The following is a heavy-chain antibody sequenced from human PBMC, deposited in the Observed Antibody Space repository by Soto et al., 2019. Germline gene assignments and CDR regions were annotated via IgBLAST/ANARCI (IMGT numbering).Heavy chain of an antibody. Sequence: GESLKISCKGSGYSFSNWWIAWVRQMPGKGLEYMGIIYPSDSQTRYSPSFQGQVTISADKSISTAYLQWSSLKASDTAIYYCATHGFSGDYSSTYLDPWGQGTLVTVYS. D-gene: IGHD4-17*01. V-gene: IGHV5-51*01. CDR2: IYPSDSQT. J-gene: IGHJ5*02. CDR3: ATHGFSGDYSSTYLDP. CDR1: GYSFSNWW.